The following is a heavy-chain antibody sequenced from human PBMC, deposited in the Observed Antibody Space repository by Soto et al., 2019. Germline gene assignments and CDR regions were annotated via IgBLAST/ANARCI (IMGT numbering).Heavy chain of an antibody. D-gene: IGHD3-9*01. CDR3: ASDKVAFDM. J-gene: IGHJ3*02. CDR1: FYVLPCYY. Sequence: DSAEDPCNASFYVLPCYYIERVREAPGRGLEWLVWINKETSGTKYGQKVPGRANMTPDTPINTAYMAVRRLRSDDTAVCYCASDKVAFDMWGQGTMVTVSS. V-gene: IGHV1-2*02. CDR2: INKETSGT.